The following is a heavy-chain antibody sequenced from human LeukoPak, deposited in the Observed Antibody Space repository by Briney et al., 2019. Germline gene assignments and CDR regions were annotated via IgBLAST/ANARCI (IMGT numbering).Heavy chain of an antibody. CDR3: AREVAARPGWFNS. J-gene: IGHJ5*01. CDR1: GGSFSGYY. CDR2: INHSGST. Sequence: SETLSLTCAVYGGSFSGYYWSWIRQPPGKGLEWIGEINHSGSTNYNPSLKSRVTISVDTSKNQFSLKLSSVTAADTAVYYCAREVAARPGWFNSWDQGTLVTVSS. D-gene: IGHD6-6*01. V-gene: IGHV4-34*01.